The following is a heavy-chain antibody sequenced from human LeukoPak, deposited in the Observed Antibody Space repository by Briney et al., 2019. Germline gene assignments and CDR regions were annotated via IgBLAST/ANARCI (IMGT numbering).Heavy chain of an antibody. V-gene: IGHV4-39*01. CDR3: ARPTRPVREYSSSWYSYGMDV. D-gene: IGHD6-13*01. J-gene: IGHJ6*02. CDR2: IYYSGST. CDR1: GGSISSSSYY. Sequence: PSETLSLTCTVSGGSISSSSYYWGWIRQPPGKGLEWIGSIYYSGSTYYNPSLKSRVTISVDTSKNQFSLKLSSVTAADTAVYYCARPTRPVREYSSSWYSYGMDVWGQGTTVTVSS.